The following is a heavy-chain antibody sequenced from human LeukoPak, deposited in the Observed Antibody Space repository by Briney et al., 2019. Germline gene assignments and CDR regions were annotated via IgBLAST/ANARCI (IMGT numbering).Heavy chain of an antibody. Sequence: GGSLRLSCAASGFTFSSYAMHWVRQAPGKGLEWVAVISYDGSNKYYADSVKGRFTISRDNSKNTLYLQMNSLRAEDTAVYYCARAGYSSSGNWKISVDYGMDVWGQGTTVTVSS. V-gene: IGHV3-30-3*01. J-gene: IGHJ6*02. CDR1: GFTFSSYA. CDR2: ISYDGSNK. D-gene: IGHD6-13*01. CDR3: ARAGYSSSGNWKISVDYGMDV.